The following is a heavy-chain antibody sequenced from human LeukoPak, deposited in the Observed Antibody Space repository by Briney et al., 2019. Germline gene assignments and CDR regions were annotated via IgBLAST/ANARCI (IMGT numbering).Heavy chain of an antibody. D-gene: IGHD3-10*01. CDR2: INPNSGGT. CDR3: ATLYGSGSEYFVY. J-gene: IGHJ4*02. V-gene: IGHV1-2*02. Sequence: ASVKVSCKASGYTFTGYYMHWVRQAPGQGLEWMGWINPNSGGTNYAQKFQGRVTMTRDTSISTAYMELSRLRSDDTAVYYCATLYGSGSEYFVYWGQGTLVTVSS. CDR1: GYTFTGYY.